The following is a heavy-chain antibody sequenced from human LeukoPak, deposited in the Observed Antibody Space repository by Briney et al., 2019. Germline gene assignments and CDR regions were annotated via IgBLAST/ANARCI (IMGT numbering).Heavy chain of an antibody. Sequence: GGSLRLSCAASGFTFSSYSMNWVRQAPGKGLEWVSSISSSSSYIYYADSVKGRFTISRDNAKNSLYLQMNSLRAEDTAVYYCAREGGIAARPRGLDYWGQGTLVTVSS. CDR2: ISSSSSYI. CDR3: AREGGIAARPRGLDY. CDR1: GFTFSSYS. V-gene: IGHV3-21*01. J-gene: IGHJ4*02. D-gene: IGHD6-6*01.